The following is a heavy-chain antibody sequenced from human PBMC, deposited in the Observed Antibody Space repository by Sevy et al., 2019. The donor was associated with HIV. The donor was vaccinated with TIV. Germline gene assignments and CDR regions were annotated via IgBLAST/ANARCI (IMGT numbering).Heavy chain of an antibody. CDR1: GYTFTSYG. V-gene: IGHV1-18*01. D-gene: IGHD2-2*01. CDR3: ARDSRAYCSSTSCYLNWFDP. J-gene: IGHJ5*02. CDR2: SSAYNGNT. Sequence: ASVKVSCKASGYTFTSYGISWVRQAPGQGLEWMGWSSAYNGNTNYAQKLQGRVTMTTDTSTSTAYMELRSLRSDDTAVYYCARDSRAYCSSTSCYLNWFDPWGQRTLVTVSS.